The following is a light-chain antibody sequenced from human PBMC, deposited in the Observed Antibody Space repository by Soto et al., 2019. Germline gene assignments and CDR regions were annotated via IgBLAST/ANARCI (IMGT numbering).Light chain of an antibody. V-gene: IGLV2-14*01. Sequence: QSALTQPASVSGSPGQSITISCSGTSSDVGGYNYVSWYQQYPGKAPKLMIYEVSNRPSGVSNRFSGSKSGNTASLTISGLQAEDEADYYCTSYTSGSTVIFGGGTKLTVL. J-gene: IGLJ2*01. CDR3: TSYTSGSTVI. CDR1: SSDVGGYNY. CDR2: EVS.